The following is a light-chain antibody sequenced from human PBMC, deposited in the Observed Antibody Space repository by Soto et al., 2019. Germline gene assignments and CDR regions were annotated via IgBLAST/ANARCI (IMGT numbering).Light chain of an antibody. V-gene: IGKV3-15*01. CDR1: QSVSSN. J-gene: IGKJ2*01. CDR2: GAS. CDR3: QKYNNWPYT. Sequence: EIVMTQSPATLSVSPGERATLSCRASQSVSSNLAWYQQKPGQAPRLLIYGASTRAPGIPARFSGSGSGTEFTLTISSLQSEDFALYYCQKYNNWPYTFGQGTKLEIK.